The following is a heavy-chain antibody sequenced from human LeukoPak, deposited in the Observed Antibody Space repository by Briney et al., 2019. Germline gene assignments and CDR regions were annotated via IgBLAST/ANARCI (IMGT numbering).Heavy chain of an antibody. Sequence: GGSLRLSCAASGFTFSSYAMSWVRQAPGKGLEWVSAISGSGGSTYYADSVKGRFTISRDNSKNTLYLQMNSLRAEDTAVYYCAKDSYYYDSSGYYDYWGQGTLVTVSS. CDR3: AKDSYYYDSSGYYDY. CDR1: GFTFSSYA. V-gene: IGHV3-23*01. J-gene: IGHJ4*02. D-gene: IGHD3-22*01. CDR2: ISGSGGST.